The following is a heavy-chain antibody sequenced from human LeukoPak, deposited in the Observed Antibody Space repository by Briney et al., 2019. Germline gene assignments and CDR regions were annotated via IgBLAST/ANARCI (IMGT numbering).Heavy chain of an antibody. CDR2: IYYGGST. V-gene: IGHV4-39*01. CDR3: ARLSLLRDYYGSGSYYGFGS. D-gene: IGHD3-10*01. CDR1: GGSISSSNYY. J-gene: IGHJ5*02. Sequence: PSETLSLTCTVSGGSISSSNYYWGWIRQPPGKGLEWIGTIYYGGSTYYNPSLKSRVTISVDTSKNQFSLKLSSVTAADTAVYYCARLSLLRDYYGSGSYYGFGSWGQGTLVTVSS.